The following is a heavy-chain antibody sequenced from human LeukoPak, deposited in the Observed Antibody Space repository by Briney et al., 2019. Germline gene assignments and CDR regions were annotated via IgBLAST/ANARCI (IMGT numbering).Heavy chain of an antibody. CDR3: ARDAETYYYDSSGYYSN. V-gene: IGHV3-23*01. D-gene: IGHD3-22*01. CDR1: GFTFSSYA. J-gene: IGHJ4*02. CDR2: ISGSGGST. Sequence: GGSLRLSCAASGFTFSSYAMSWVRQAPGKRLEWVSAISGSGGSTYYADSVKGRFTISRDNSKNTLYLQMNSLRAEDTAVYYCARDAETYYYDSSGYYSNWGQGTLVTVSS.